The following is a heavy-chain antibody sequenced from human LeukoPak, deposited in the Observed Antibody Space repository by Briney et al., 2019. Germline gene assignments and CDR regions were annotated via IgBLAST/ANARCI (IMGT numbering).Heavy chain of an antibody. D-gene: IGHD4-17*01. V-gene: IGHV1-46*01. CDR2: INPSGGST. J-gene: IGHJ4*02. Sequence: ASVKVSCKASGYTFTSYCMHWVRQAPGQGLEWMGIINPSGGSTSYAQKFQGRVTMTRDTSTSTVYMELSSLRSEDTAVYYCARALTVTTPWYWGQGTLVTVSS. CDR3: ARALTVTTPWY. CDR1: GYTFTSYC.